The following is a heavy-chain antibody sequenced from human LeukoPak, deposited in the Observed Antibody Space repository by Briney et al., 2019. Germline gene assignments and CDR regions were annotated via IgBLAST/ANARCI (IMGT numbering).Heavy chain of an antibody. J-gene: IGHJ4*02. CDR1: AFTFSGYG. D-gene: IGHD3-10*01. Sequence: GGSLRLSCEASAFTFSGYGMSWVRQAPGKGLEWVSGIGSSGGRSYYADSVKGRFTISRDNSKNTLYMEMNNPRAEDTAVYYCAKCRFDVESWVDSWGQGTLVIVSS. CDR2: IGSSGGRS. V-gene: IGHV3-23*01. CDR3: AKCRFDVESWVDS.